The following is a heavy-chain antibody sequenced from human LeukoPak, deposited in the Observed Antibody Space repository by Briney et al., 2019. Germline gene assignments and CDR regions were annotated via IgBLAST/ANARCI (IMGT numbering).Heavy chain of an antibody. CDR1: GFTFSDYY. CDR2: ISSSSSYT. CDR3: ARVYYDILTGYYYYGMDV. V-gene: IGHV3-11*06. D-gene: IGHD3-9*01. J-gene: IGHJ6*04. Sequence: GGSLRLSCAASGFTFSDYYMSWIRQAPGKGLEWVSYISSSSSYTNYADSVKGRFTISRDNAKNSLYLQMNSLRAEDTAVYYCARVYYDILTGYYYYGMDVWGKGTTVTVSS.